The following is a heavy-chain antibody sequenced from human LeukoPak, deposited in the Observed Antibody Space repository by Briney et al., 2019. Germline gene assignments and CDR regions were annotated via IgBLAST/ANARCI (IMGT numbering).Heavy chain of an antibody. D-gene: IGHD3-22*01. CDR2: ISTSGGST. Sequence: PGGSLRLSCAASGFTFSRYAMSWVRQAPGKGLEWVSGISTSGGSTSSADSVKGRFTTSRDNPRNTLYMQMNSLRAEDTAVYYCAIMHPYYDGSGYWVQWGQGTLVTVSS. J-gene: IGHJ4*02. CDR1: GFTFSRYA. CDR3: AIMHPYYDGSGYWVQ. V-gene: IGHV3-23*01.